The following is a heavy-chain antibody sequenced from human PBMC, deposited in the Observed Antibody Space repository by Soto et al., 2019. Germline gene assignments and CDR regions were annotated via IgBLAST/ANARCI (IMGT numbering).Heavy chain of an antibody. CDR1: GFTFSDHY. J-gene: IGHJ4*02. D-gene: IGHD6-6*01. CDR3: ARGGGSSPFDY. Sequence: GGSLRLSCAASGFTFSDHYMAWFRQSPERGLEWLAYISHRSLTIYHARSVKDRFTISRDDATDSLYLQMNSLRVEDTAVYFCARGGGSSPFDYWGQGTVVTVS. CDR2: ISHRSLTI. V-gene: IGHV3-11*01.